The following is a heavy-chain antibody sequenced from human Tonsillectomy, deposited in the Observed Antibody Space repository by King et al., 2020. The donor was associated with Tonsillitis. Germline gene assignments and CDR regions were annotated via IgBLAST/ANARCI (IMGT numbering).Heavy chain of an antibody. J-gene: IGHJ4*02. V-gene: IGHV3-53*01. CDR2: IYSGGST. Sequence: VQLVESGGGLIQPGGSLRLSCAASGFTVSSNYMSWVRQAPGKGLEWVSVIYSGGSTYYADSVKGRFTISRDNSKNTLYRQMNSLRAEDTAVYYCARAPLSQTYSYDSSGYSAPLFDYWGQGTLVTVSS. D-gene: IGHD3-22*01. CDR3: ARAPLSQTYSYDSSGYSAPLFDY. CDR1: GFTVSSNY.